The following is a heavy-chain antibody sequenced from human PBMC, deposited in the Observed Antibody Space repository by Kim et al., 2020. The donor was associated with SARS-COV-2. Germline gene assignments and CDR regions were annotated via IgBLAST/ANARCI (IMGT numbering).Heavy chain of an antibody. V-gene: IGHV3-30*02. J-gene: IGHJ4*02. D-gene: IGHD1-26*01. CDR2: IWYDGTNQ. Sequence: GGSLRLSCAASGFAFSRHGMHWVRQTPDKGLEWLATIWYDGTNQYYAESVEGRFSISRDNSKNTMFLQMNSLRVEDTAVYYCAKDPYTTSSGYFEYWGKGTLVTVFS. CDR3: AKDPYTTSSGYFEY. CDR1: GFAFSRHG.